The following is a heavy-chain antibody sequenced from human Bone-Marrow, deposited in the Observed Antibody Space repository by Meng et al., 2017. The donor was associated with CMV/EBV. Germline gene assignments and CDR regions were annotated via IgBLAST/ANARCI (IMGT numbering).Heavy chain of an antibody. J-gene: IGHJ6*02. CDR3: AGVAAAGRGMDV. D-gene: IGHD6-13*01. CDR2: INQDGSQK. CDR1: GFTFSSHW. V-gene: IGHV3-7*04. Sequence: GGSLRLSCAASGFTFSSHWMTWVRQAPGKGLEWVANINQDGSQKNYVDSVKGRFTISRDNAKNSLFLQMNRLRAEDTAVYYCAGVAAAGRGMDVWGPGTTVTVSS.